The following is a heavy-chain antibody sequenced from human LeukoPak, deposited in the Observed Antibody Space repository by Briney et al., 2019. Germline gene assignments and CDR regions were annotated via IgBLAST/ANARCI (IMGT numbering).Heavy chain of an antibody. V-gene: IGHV4-34*01. D-gene: IGHD2-2*01. CDR1: GGSFSGYY. J-gene: IGHJ6*03. Sequence: SETLSLTCAVYGGSFSGYYWSWIRQPPGKGLEWIGEINHSGSTNYNPSLKSRVTISVDTSKYQFSLKLSSVTAADTAVYYCARVVVPAAMPTSYYYYYYMDVWGKGTTVTVSS. CDR3: ARVVVPAAMPTSYYYYYYMDV. CDR2: INHSGST.